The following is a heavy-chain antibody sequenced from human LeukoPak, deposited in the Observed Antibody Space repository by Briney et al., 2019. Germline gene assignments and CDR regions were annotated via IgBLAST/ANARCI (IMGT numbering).Heavy chain of an antibody. CDR3: ARDLSYGSLGGYYFDY. CDR2: SNPSGATT. V-gene: IGHV1-46*01. CDR1: GYTFINYY. D-gene: IGHD3-16*01. Sequence: GASVTVSCKASGYTFINYYIHWVRQAPGQGIEWMGISNPSGATTSYAQKFQGRVAMTRDTSTSSVYMQLSSLRSEDTAVYYCARDLSYGSLGGYYFDYWGQGTLVTVSS. J-gene: IGHJ4*02.